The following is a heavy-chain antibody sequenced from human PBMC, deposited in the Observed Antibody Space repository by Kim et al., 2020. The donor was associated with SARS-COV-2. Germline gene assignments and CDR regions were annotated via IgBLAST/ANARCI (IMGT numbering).Heavy chain of an antibody. J-gene: IGHJ5*02. CDR3: ARGITLLSAGFDP. D-gene: IGHD2-15*01. Sequence: YAQKFQGRVTITADKSTSTAYMELSSLRSEDTAVYYCARGITLLSAGFDPWGQGTLVTVSS. V-gene: IGHV1-69*04.